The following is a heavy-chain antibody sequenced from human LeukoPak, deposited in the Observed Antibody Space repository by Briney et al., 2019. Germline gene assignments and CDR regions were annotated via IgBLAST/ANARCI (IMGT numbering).Heavy chain of an antibody. Sequence: SSETLSLTCTVSGGSISSDSYYWAWIRQPPGKGLEWIASIYYSGSTYYNPSLKSRVTISVDTSRNQFSLKLSSVTAADTAVYYCARERGGKGDFDYWGQGTLVTVSS. D-gene: IGHD4-23*01. J-gene: IGHJ4*02. CDR2: IYYSGST. CDR3: ARERGGKGDFDY. V-gene: IGHV4-39*07. CDR1: GGSISSDSYY.